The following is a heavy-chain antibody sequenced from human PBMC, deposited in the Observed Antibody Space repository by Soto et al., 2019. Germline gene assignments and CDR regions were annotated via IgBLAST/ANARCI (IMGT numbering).Heavy chain of an antibody. J-gene: IGHJ4*02. D-gene: IGHD2-15*01. Sequence: DVQLLESGGGLVQPEGSLRLSCAASGFTFSSYAMGWVRQGPGKVLEWVAVVSIGGSTHYADSVRGRFTISRDNSKNTLSLQMNSLTAEDTAVYFCAKRRGAGGHFDYWGQVALVTVSS. CDR3: AKRRGAGGHFDY. CDR2: VSIGGST. V-gene: IGHV3-23*01. CDR1: GFTFSSYA.